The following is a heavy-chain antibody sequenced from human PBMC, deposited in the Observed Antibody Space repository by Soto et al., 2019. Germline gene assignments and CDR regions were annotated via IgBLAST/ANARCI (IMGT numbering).Heavy chain of an antibody. CDR1: AGSISSYY. CDR3: ARIIRTLAWDGVDV. Sequence: SETLSLTCTVSAGSISSYYWGWIRQSPGKGLEWMGDIYNSGSTNYNPSLKSRLTMSVDTSKNQFSLKLSSVTAADTAVYYCARIIRTLAWDGVDVWGQGTRVTVSS. J-gene: IGHJ6*02. CDR2: IYNSGST. V-gene: IGHV4-59*01. D-gene: IGHD3-10*01.